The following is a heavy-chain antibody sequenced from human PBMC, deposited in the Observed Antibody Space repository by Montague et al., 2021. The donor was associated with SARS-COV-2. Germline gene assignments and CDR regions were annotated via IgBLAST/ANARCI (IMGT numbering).Heavy chain of an antibody. CDR1: GFTFSSFA. Sequence: SLRLSCAASGFTFSSFAVSWVRQAPGKGLEWVSPITASGDGTYYADSVKGRFTISRGNSKNALYLQMISLRAEDTAVYFCAEGYSYGSHTFDIWGQGTMVTVSS. J-gene: IGHJ3*02. CDR3: AEGYSYGSHTFDI. D-gene: IGHD5-18*01. V-gene: IGHV3-23*01. CDR2: ITASGDGT.